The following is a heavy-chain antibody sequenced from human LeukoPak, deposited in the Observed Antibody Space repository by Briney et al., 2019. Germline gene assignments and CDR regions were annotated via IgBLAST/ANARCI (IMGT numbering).Heavy chain of an antibody. D-gene: IGHD4/OR15-4a*01. Sequence: PGGSLRLSCAASGFTFSSYWMSWVRQAPGKGLEWVANIKQDGSEKYYVDSVKGRFTISRDNAKNSLYLQMNSLRAEDTAMYYCVRIPNGANFPNWFDPWGQGTLVTVSS. CDR2: IKQDGSEK. CDR3: VRIPNGANFPNWFDP. V-gene: IGHV3-7*01. CDR1: GFTFSSYW. J-gene: IGHJ5*02.